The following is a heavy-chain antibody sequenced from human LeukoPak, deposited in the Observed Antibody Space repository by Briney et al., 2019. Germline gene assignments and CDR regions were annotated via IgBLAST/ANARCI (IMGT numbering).Heavy chain of an antibody. CDR3: ARGVPISPLKYYYGSGTYYMDV. CDR2: ISHHGTT. J-gene: IGHJ6*03. CDR1: GGSFSGYY. Sequence: SETLSLTCAVYGGSFSGYYWSWIRQPPGKGLEWIGTISHHGTTKYNPSLKSRVTITVDTSKNQFSLKLTSVTAADTAVYYCARGVPISPLKYYYGSGTYYMDVWGNGTTVTVSS. D-gene: IGHD3-10*01. V-gene: IGHV4-34*01.